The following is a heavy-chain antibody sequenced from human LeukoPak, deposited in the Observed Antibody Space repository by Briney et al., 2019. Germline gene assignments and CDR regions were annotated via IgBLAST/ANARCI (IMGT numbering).Heavy chain of an antibody. CDR3: ARGLGGSGSYFLTFDY. CDR1: GYXFTSYY. D-gene: IGHD1-26*01. CDR2: INPSGGST. Sequence: ASVKVSCKASGYXFTSYYIHWVRQAPGQGLEWMGIINPSGGSTSYAQKFQGRVTMTTDTSTSTAYMELRSLRSDDTAVYYCARGLGGSGSYFLTFDYWGQGTLVTVSS. J-gene: IGHJ4*02. V-gene: IGHV1-46*01.